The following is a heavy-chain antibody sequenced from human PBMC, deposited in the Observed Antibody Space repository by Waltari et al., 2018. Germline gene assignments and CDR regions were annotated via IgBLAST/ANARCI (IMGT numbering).Heavy chain of an antibody. CDR1: GGTFSSYA. Sequence: QVQLVQSGAEVKKPGSSVKVSCKASGGTFSSYAISWVRQAPGQGLEWMGRIIPSFGTANYAQKFQGRVPITRDTSASTAYMELSSLGSEDMAVYYCARGRPIQRSGTEMSNWFDPWGQGTLVTVSS. CDR2: IIPSFGTA. J-gene: IGHJ5*02. D-gene: IGHD1-26*01. CDR3: ARGRPIQRSGTEMSNWFDP. V-gene: IGHV1-69*05.